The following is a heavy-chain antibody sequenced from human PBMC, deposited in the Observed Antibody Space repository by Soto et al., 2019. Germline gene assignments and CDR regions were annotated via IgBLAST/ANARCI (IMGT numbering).Heavy chain of an antibody. CDR3: ARDEYYYDSSAHSGDFDY. D-gene: IGHD3-22*01. V-gene: IGHV1-18*01. CDR2: ISAYNGNT. Sequence: GASVKVSCKASGYTFTSYGISWVRQAPGQGLEWMGWISAYNGNTNYAQKLQGRVTMTTDTSTSTAYMELRSLRSDDTAVYYCARDEYYYDSSAHSGDFDYWGQGTLVTVSS. CDR1: GYTFTSYG. J-gene: IGHJ4*02.